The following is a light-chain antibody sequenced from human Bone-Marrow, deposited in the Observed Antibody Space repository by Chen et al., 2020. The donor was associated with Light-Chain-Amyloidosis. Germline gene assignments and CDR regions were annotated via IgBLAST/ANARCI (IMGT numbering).Light chain of an antibody. Sequence: SYVLTQPPSVSVAPGQTATIACGGNNIGSTSVHWYQQTPGQAPLLVVYDDSDRPSGSPERLSGSNSGNTATLTISRVEAGDEADYYCQVWDRSSDRPVFGGGTKLTVL. CDR2: DDS. V-gene: IGLV3-21*02. CDR1: NIGSTS. J-gene: IGLJ3*02. CDR3: QVWDRSSDRPV.